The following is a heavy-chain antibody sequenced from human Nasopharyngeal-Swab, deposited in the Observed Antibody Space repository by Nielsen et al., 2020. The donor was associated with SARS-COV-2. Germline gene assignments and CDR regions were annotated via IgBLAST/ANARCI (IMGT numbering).Heavy chain of an antibody. CDR3: TTGPH. J-gene: IGHJ4*02. V-gene: IGHV3-15*01. CDR2: IKDKTDGGAT. CDR1: GFTFSNAW. Sequence: GESLKISCAASGFTFSNAWMSWVRQAPGKGLEWVSRIKDKTDGGATDYAAPVKGRFTISRDDSKNTLYLQMKSLKTEDTAVYYCTTGPHWGQGTLVTVSS.